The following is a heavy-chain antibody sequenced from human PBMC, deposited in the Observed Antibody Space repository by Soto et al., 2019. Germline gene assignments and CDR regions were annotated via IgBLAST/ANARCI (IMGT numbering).Heavy chain of an antibody. D-gene: IGHD2-15*01. CDR2: ILYDGSNQ. CDR1: GFTFSSYA. CDR3: ARVEGWWADY. J-gene: IGHJ4*02. V-gene: IGHV3-30-3*01. Sequence: HVQLVESGGGVVQPGRSLRLSCAVSGFTFSSYALHWVRQTPGKGLEWVALILYDGSNQKYADSVKGRFTISRDNSKNTLYLQMNSLRTEDTAVYYCARVEGWWADYWGQGTLVTVSS.